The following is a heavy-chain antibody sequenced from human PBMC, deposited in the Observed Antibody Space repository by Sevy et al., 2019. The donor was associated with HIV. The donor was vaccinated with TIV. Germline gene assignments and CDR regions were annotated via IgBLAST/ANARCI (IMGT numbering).Heavy chain of an antibody. V-gene: IGHV3-23*01. CDR3: AKDPNPYSSSWYDDY. D-gene: IGHD6-13*01. CDR1: GFTFSSYV. CDR2: ISDSGGST. Sequence: GGSLRLSCAASGFTFSSYVMSWVRQAPGKGLEWVSAISDSGGSTYYADSVKGRFTISRDNSKNTLYLQMNSLRAEDTAVYYCAKDPNPYSSSWYDDYWGQGTLVTVSS. J-gene: IGHJ4*02.